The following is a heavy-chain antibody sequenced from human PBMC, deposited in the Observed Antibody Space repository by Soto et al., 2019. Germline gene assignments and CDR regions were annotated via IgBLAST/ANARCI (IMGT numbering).Heavy chain of an antibody. CDR3: TRGSCSGEVFDI. D-gene: IGHD2-15*01. Sequence: QVQLVQSGVEVKKPGSSVKVSCKAAGGSFSIYTVFWVRQAPGQGLEWMGRIIPMFDIANYAQNFQGRVTFNADKVTDTVYMEMLNRRSDDTAVYYCTRGSCSGEVFDIWGQGTLVTVSS. CDR2: IIPMFDIA. J-gene: IGHJ3*02. CDR1: GGSFSIYT. V-gene: IGHV1-69*02.